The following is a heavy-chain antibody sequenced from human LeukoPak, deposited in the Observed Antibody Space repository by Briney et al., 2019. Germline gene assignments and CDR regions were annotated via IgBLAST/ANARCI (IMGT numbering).Heavy chain of an antibody. V-gene: IGHV4-39*01. Sequence: PSETLSLTCTVSGGSISSSSYYWGWIRQPPGKGLEWIGSIYYSGSTYYNPSLKSRVTISVDTSKNQFSLKLSSVTAADTAVYYCARRELNYPIDYWGQGTLVTVSS. CDR3: ARRELNYPIDY. CDR2: IYYSGST. CDR1: GGSISSSSYY. J-gene: IGHJ4*02. D-gene: IGHD1-26*01.